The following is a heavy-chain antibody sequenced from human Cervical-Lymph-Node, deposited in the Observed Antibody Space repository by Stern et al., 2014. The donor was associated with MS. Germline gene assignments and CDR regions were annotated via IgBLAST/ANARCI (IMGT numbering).Heavy chain of an antibody. CDR3: ARDNDDHGMDV. CDR2: FIPICGTT. Sequence: LVQSGAEVKKPGSSVKVSCKASGGTLINHAISWVRQAPGQGLAWMGGFIPICGTTDYAPKFQGRVTISADDSASTAYMELSSLRSQDTAVYYCARDNDDHGMDVWGQGTTVIVSS. V-gene: IGHV1-69*01. CDR1: GGTLINHA. J-gene: IGHJ6*02. D-gene: IGHD2-8*01.